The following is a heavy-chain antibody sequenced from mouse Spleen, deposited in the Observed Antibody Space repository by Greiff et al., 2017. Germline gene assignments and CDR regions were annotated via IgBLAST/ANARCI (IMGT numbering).Heavy chain of an antibody. J-gene: IGHJ3*01. Sequence: QVQLQQSGAELVRPGASVTLSCKASGYTFTDYEMHWVKQTPVHGLEWIGAIDPETGGTAYNQKFKGKAILTADKSSSTAYMELRSLTSEDSAVYDCTRSNYYGSSYWFAYWGQGTLVTVSA. CDR2: IDPETGGT. CDR1: GYTFTDYE. V-gene: IGHV1-15*01. CDR3: TRSNYYGSSYWFAY. D-gene: IGHD1-1*01.